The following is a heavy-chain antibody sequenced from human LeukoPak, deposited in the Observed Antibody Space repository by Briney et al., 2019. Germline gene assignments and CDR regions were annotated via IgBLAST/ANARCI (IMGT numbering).Heavy chain of an antibody. CDR1: GGTFSSYA. CDR3: ARGRLAGYMDV. D-gene: IGHD6-19*01. J-gene: IGHJ6*03. V-gene: IGHV1-69*04. Sequence: GASVKVSCKASGGTFSSYAISWVRQAPGQGLEWMGRIIPILGIANYAQKFQGRVTITTDESTSTAYMELSSLRSEDTAVYYCARGRLAGYMDVWGKGTTVTVSS. CDR2: IIPILGIA.